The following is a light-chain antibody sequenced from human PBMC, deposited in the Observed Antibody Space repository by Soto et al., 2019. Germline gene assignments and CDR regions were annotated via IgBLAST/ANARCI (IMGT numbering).Light chain of an antibody. CDR2: AAS. V-gene: IGKV1-9*01. CDR3: HSRA. J-gene: IGKJ5*01. Sequence: IQLTQSPSSLSASVGDRVTITCRASQGISSYLAWYQQKPGKAPKLLIYAASTLQSGVPSRFSGSGSETELTLTISRLQPDDFATYFCHSRAFGQGTRLEIK. CDR1: QGISSY.